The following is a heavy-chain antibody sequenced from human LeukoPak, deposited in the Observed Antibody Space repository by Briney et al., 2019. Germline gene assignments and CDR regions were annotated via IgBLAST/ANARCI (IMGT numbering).Heavy chain of an antibody. V-gene: IGHV3-21*01. CDR2: ISSSSSYI. CDR3: ARARDIVATTDFDP. D-gene: IGHD5-12*01. CDR1: GFTFSSYS. J-gene: IGHJ5*02. Sequence: PGGSLRLSCAASGFTFSSYSMNWVRQAPGKGLEWVPSISSSSSYIYYADSVKGRFTISRDNAKNSLYLQMNSLRAEDTAVYYCARARDIVATTDFDPWGQGTLVTVSS.